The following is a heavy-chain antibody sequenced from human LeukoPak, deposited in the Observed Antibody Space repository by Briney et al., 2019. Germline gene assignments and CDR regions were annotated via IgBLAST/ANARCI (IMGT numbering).Heavy chain of an antibody. V-gene: IGHV3-21*01. D-gene: IGHD3-22*01. CDR2: ISSSSSYI. Sequence: GGSLRLSCAASRFTFSSYSMNWVRQAPGKGLEWVSSISSSSSYIYYADSVKGRFTISRDNAKNSLYLQMNSLRAEDTAVYYCARMGRYYYDSSGYYPHYFDYWGQGTLVTVSS. J-gene: IGHJ4*02. CDR1: RFTFSSYS. CDR3: ARMGRYYYDSSGYYPHYFDY.